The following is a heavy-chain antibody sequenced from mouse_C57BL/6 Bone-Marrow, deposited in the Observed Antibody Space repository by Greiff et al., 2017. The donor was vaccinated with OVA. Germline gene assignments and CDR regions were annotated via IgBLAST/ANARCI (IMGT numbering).Heavy chain of an antibody. J-gene: IGHJ2*01. Sequence: EVQGVESGGDLVKPGGSLKLSCAASGFTFSSYGMSWVRQTPDKRLEWVATISSGGSYTYYPDSVKGRFTISRDNAKNTPYLQKSSLKSEDTSMYYFSRQSSYKCYWGPGATLAVSS. CDR3: SRQSSYKCY. CDR1: GFTFSSYG. CDR2: ISSGGSYT. D-gene: IGHD1-1*01. V-gene: IGHV5-6*01.